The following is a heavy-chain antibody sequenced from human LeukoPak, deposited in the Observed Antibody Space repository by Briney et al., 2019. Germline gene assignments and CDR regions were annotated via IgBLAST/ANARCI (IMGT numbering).Heavy chain of an antibody. J-gene: IGHJ4*02. D-gene: IGHD6-19*01. CDR1: GFSFRNYA. Sequence: PGGSLRVSCAASGFSFRNYAMAWVRQAPGKGLEWVSGISAGGTRTYYTNSVRGRFTIFRDNSMDTVYLQMNSLRAEDTGVYYCAKDGQWLVKGYFDYWGQGTLVTVSS. V-gene: IGHV3-23*01. CDR3: AKDGQWLVKGYFDY. CDR2: ISAGGTRT.